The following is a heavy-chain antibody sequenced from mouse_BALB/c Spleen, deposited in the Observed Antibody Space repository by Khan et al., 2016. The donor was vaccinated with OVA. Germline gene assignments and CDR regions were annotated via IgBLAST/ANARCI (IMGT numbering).Heavy chain of an antibody. CDR2: IWSVGST. Sequence: QMQLKQSGPGLVQPSQSLSITCTVSGFSLTSYGVHWVHQSPGKGLEWLGVIWSVGSTDYNADFIYRLNISTYNSKCPPFFKMNSLQDNDTAIYYWARNYSYGEGLAYWGQGTLVTVSA. D-gene: IGHD2-12*01. CDR1: GFSLTSYG. J-gene: IGHJ3*01. V-gene: IGHV2-2*02. CDR3: ARNYSYGEGLAY.